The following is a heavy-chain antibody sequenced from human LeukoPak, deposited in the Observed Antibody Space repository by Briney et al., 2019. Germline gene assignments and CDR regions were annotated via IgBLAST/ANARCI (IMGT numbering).Heavy chain of an antibody. V-gene: IGHV3-53*01. CDR1: GFIFSTNY. J-gene: IGHJ4*02. CDR3: ARRQDDSPLGY. D-gene: IGHD3-9*01. CDR2: IYSSGST. Sequence: GGSLRLSCAASGFIFSTNYMRWVRQAPGKGLEWVSGIYSSGSTDYSDSVKGRFTISRDTSENTVYLQMNSLRADDTAVYYCARRQDDSPLGYWGQGTLVTVSS.